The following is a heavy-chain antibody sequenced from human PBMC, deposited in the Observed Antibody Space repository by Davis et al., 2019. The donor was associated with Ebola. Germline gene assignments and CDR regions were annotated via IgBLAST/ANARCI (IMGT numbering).Heavy chain of an antibody. CDR3: STQLPTWNWVY. CDR1: GFTFSTYYG. V-gene: IGHV3-23*01. Sequence: GESLKISCAFSGFTFSTYYGLNWVRQAPGKGLDWVADISGPGAPYYANAQKGRSTIFRDNSKNMLYLEMNSLTADDTVTYYCSTQLPTWNWVYWGRGTLVTVAS. D-gene: IGHD1-7*01. J-gene: IGHJ4*02. CDR2: ISGPGAP.